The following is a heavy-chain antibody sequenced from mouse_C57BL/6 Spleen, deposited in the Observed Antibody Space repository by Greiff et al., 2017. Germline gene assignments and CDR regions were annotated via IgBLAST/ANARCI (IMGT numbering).Heavy chain of an antibody. CDR2: IWRGGST. CDR3: AKWDMVRRYFDV. CDR1: GFSLTSYG. V-gene: IGHV2-5*01. J-gene: IGHJ1*03. D-gene: IGHD1-1*02. Sequence: QVQLKESGPGLVQPSQSLSITCTVSGFSLTSYGVHWVRQSPGKGLEWLGVIWRGGSTDYNAAFMSRLCITKDNSKSQVFFKMISLQADDTDIYYCAKWDMVRRYFDVWGTGTTVTVSS.